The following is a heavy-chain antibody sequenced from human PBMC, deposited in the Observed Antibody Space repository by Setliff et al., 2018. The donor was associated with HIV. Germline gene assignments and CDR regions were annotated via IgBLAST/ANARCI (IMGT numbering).Heavy chain of an antibody. J-gene: IGHJ5*02. CDR1: GGSLSGYS. CDR3: ARSPSVWFGEAYDGGHVNWFDP. CDR2: IYTSGTT. D-gene: IGHD3-10*01. V-gene: IGHV4-4*07. Sequence: SETLSLTCTVSGGSLSGYSWSWLRQPAGKGLEWIGRIYTSGTTNYSPSFKGRVAMSLDTSRKQVSLKLTSVTAADTAMYYCARSPSVWFGEAYDGGHVNWFDPWGQGTQVTVSS.